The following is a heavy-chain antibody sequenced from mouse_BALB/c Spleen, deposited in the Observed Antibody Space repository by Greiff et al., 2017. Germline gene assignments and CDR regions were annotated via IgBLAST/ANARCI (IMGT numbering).Heavy chain of an antibody. J-gene: IGHJ3*01. V-gene: IGHV1-4*01. Sequence: QVQLQQSGAELARPGASVKMSCKASGYTFTSYTMHWVNQRPGQGLEWIGYINPSSGYTNYNQKFKDKATLTADKSSSTAYMQLSSLTSEDSAVYYCARCIYDGYYGAWFAYWGQGTRVTVSA. CDR1: GYTFTSYT. CDR2: INPSSGYT. D-gene: IGHD2-3*01. CDR3: ARCIYDGYYGAWFAY.